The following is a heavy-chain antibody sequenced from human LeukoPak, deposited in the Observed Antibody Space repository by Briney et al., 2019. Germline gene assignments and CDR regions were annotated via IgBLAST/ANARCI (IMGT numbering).Heavy chain of an antibody. D-gene: IGHD3-10*01. CDR1: GFTFSSYA. V-gene: IGHV3-30-3*01. Sequence: GGSLRLSCAASGFTFSSYAMHWVRQAPGKGLEWVSVITYDGSNKYYADSVKGRFTISSDNSKNTLYLQMNSLRAEDTAVYYCAKDEPFSTMVRGVPKAWGQGTLVTVSS. CDR2: ITYDGSNK. J-gene: IGHJ5*02. CDR3: AKDEPFSTMVRGVPKA.